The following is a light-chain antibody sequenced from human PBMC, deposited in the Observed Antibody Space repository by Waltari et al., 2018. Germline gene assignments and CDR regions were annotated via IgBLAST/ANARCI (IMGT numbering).Light chain of an antibody. CDR1: QNIDSY. Sequence: ETVLTQSPATLSLSPGDRATFSCRASQNIDSYLAWYQQKPGQALRFLIFDAFNRPTGIPARFSGSRSGTDFKLTISSLESEDFAIYYCQQRRNWPWTFGQGTRVEIK. J-gene: IGKJ1*01. CDR2: DAF. V-gene: IGKV3-11*01. CDR3: QQRRNWPWT.